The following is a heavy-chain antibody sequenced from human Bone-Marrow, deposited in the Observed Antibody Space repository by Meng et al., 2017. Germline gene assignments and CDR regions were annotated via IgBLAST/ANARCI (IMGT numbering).Heavy chain of an antibody. J-gene: IGHJ4*02. Sequence: QLQLQESGPGLVKPSETLSLTCPVSGGSTTSTSYYWDWIRQSPAKGLEWIGTIGYSGTIVYNPSLSSRVTMTLDTSKNQFSLKLSSVTAPDTAVYYCARRVHDGTGHHYFDSWGQGTLVTVSS. V-gene: IGHV4-39*01. CDR2: IGYSGTI. D-gene: IGHD1-7*01. CDR1: GGSTTSTSYY. CDR3: ARRVHDGTGHHYFDS.